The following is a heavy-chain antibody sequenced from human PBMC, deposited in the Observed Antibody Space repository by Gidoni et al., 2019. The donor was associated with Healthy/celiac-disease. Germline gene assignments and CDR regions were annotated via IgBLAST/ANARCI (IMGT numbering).Heavy chain of an antibody. V-gene: IGHV2-26*01. CDR2: IFSNDEK. CDR1: GFSLSNARMG. Sequence: QVTLKESGPALVKHTETLTLTYTVSGFSLSNARMGVSWIRQPPGKALEWLAHIFSNDEKSYSTSLKSRLTISKDTSKSQVVLTMTNMDPVDTATYYCARIRGTLLGDFDYWGQGTLVTVSS. D-gene: IGHD2-8*02. CDR3: ARIRGTLLGDFDY. J-gene: IGHJ4*02.